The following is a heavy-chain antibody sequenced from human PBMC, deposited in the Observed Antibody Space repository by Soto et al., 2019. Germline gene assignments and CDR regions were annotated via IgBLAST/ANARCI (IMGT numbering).Heavy chain of an antibody. D-gene: IGHD4-17*01. CDR3: ARDKGLRFLAFDY. CDR1: GGSISSGGYY. CDR2: IYYSGST. Sequence: QVQLQESGPGLVKPSQTLSLTCTVSGGSISSGGYYWSWIRQHPGKGVEWIGYIYYSGSTYYNPSLKSRVTISVDTSKNQCSLKLSSVTAADTAVYYCARDKGLRFLAFDYWGQGTLVTVSS. J-gene: IGHJ4*02. V-gene: IGHV4-31*03.